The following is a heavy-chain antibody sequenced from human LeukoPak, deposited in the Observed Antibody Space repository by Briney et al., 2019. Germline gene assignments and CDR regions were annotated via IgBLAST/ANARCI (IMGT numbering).Heavy chain of an antibody. CDR1: GFTFSSYV. CDR2: ISHDGSNE. D-gene: IGHD3-10*01. CDR3: ARPIDNGSGSYYFDY. V-gene: IGHV3-30*03. J-gene: IGHJ4*02. Sequence: QPGRSLRLSCAASGFTFSSYVMHWVRQAPGKGLEWVAVISHDGSNEYYADSVKGRFTISRDNSKNTLSLQMNTLRPEDTAVYYCARPIDNGSGSYYFDYWGQGTLVTVSS.